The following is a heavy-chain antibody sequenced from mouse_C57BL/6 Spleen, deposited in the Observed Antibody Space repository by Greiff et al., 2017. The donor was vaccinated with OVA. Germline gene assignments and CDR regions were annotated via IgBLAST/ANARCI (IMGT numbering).Heavy chain of an antibody. J-gene: IGHJ4*01. CDR1: GYTFTSYW. Sequence: QVQLQQPGAELVKPGASVKLSCKASGYTFTSYWMHWVKQRPGQGLEWIGMIHPNSGSTNYNEKFKSKATLTVDKSSSTAYMPLSSLTSEDSAVYYCARPHGNYPGEKMDYWGQGTSVTVSS. CDR3: ARPHGNYPGEKMDY. CDR2: IHPNSGST. D-gene: IGHD2-1*01. V-gene: IGHV1-64*01.